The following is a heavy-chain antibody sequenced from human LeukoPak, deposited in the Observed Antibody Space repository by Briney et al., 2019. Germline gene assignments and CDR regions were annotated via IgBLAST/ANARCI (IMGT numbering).Heavy chain of an antibody. Sequence: GGSLRLSCAASGFTFSSYGMHWVRQAPGKGLEWVAFIRYDGSNKYYADSVKGRFTISRDNSKNTLYLQMNSLRAEDTAVYYCARDSSYYDFWSGLLAGFDYWGQGTLVTVSS. CDR3: ARDSSYYDFWSGLLAGFDY. J-gene: IGHJ4*02. CDR2: IRYDGSNK. V-gene: IGHV3-30*02. CDR1: GFTFSSYG. D-gene: IGHD3-3*01.